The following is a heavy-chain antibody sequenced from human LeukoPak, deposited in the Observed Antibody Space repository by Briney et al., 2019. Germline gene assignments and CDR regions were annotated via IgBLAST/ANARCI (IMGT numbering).Heavy chain of an antibody. J-gene: IGHJ4*02. CDR3: ARAAGGTSRDY. Sequence: GGSLRLSCAASGFTFSSYSMNWVHQAPGKGLEWVSSISSSSSYIYYADSVKGRFTISRDNAKNSLYLQMNSLRDDDTAVYYCARAAGGTSRDYWGQGTLVTVSS. D-gene: IGHD1-26*01. CDR2: ISSSSSYI. V-gene: IGHV3-21*01. CDR1: GFTFSSYS.